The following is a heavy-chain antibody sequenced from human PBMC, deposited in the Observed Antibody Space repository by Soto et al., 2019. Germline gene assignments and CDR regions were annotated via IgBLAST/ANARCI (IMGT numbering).Heavy chain of an antibody. CDR1: GFTFVDYT. V-gene: IGHV3-43*01. Sequence: QLGGSLRLSCAASGFTFVDYTMHWVRQAPGKGLEWVSLISWDGGSTYYADSVKGRFTISRDNSKNSLYLQMNRLRTEDTALYYCVIGSWPLYNWGREPLLTVSS. J-gene: IGHJ4*02. CDR2: ISWDGGST. CDR3: VIGSWPLYN.